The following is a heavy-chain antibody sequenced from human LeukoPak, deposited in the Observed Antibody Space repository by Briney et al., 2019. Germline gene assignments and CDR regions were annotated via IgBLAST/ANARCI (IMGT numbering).Heavy chain of an antibody. Sequence: SVKVSCKASGGTFSSYAISWARQAPGQGLEWMGGIIPIFGTANYAQKFQGRVTMTRDMSTSTVYMELSSLRSEDTAVYYCARDGGNPFDFDYWGQGTLVTVSS. CDR2: IIPIFGTA. V-gene: IGHV1-69*05. D-gene: IGHD3-9*01. CDR1: GGTFSSYA. J-gene: IGHJ4*02. CDR3: ARDGGNPFDFDY.